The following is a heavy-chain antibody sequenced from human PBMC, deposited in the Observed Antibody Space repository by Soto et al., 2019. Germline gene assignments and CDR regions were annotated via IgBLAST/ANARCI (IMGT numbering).Heavy chain of an antibody. Sequence: GASVKVSCKASGYTFTGSSMHRVRQAHGQGLEWMGWINPNSGGTNYAQKFQGWVTMTRDTSISTSHMELSTLRADDTAVYYCARSRGEYSSSSAPYNLLDPWGQGSLVIVSS. CDR3: ARSRGEYSSSSAPYNLLDP. CDR1: GYTFTGSS. J-gene: IGHJ5*02. CDR2: INPNSGGT. D-gene: IGHD6-6*01. V-gene: IGHV1-2*04.